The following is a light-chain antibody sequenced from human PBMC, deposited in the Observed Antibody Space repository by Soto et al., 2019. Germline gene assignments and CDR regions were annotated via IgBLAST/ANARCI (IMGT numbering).Light chain of an antibody. CDR1: QSVSSS. CDR2: DAS. CDR3: QQRSNWPPEVT. J-gene: IGKJ3*01. Sequence: EIVLTQSPDTLSLSPGERATLSCRASQSVSSSLAWYQQKPGQAPRLLIYDASNRATGIPARFSRSGSGTDFTLTISSLEPEDFAVYYCQQRSNWPPEVTFGPGTKVDIK. V-gene: IGKV3-11*01.